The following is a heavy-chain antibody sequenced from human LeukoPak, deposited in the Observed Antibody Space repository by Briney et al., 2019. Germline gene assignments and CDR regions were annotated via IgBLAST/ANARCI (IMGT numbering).Heavy chain of an antibody. V-gene: IGHV4-59*01. J-gene: IGHJ4*02. CDR1: GGSISTYY. CDR3: ARGGGYASPIGY. CDR2: IYHSGST. D-gene: IGHD5-12*01. Sequence: SETLSLTCTLSGGSISTYYWSWIRQPPGKGLEWIGYIYHSGSTNYNPSLKSRVTTSVDTSKNQFSLKLSSVTAAGTAVYYCARGGGYASPIGYWGQGALVTVSS.